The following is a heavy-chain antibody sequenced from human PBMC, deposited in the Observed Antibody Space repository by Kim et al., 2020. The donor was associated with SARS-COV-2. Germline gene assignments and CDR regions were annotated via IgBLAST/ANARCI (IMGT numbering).Heavy chain of an antibody. D-gene: IGHD3-10*01. CDR3: VRGRATLPSTFDN. CDR1: GFTLSGYW. Sequence: GGSLRLSCAASGFTLSGYWMHWVRQVPGKGLVWVSRIDSNGGRTDYVEPVKGRFTITRDNAKSILYLHRSSLRAEDTAVYYCVRGRATLPSTFDNWGQGTLVTVSS. J-gene: IGHJ4*02. CDR2: IDSNGGRT. V-gene: IGHV3-74*01.